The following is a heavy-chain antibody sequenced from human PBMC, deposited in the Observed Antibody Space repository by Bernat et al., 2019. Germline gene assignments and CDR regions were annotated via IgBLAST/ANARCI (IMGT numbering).Heavy chain of an antibody. CDR1: GFTFSSYG. D-gene: IGHD3-3*01. CDR3: AKEGPFINYETRSLNWFDP. V-gene: IGHV3-30*18. Sequence: QVQLVESGGGVVQPGRSLRLSCAASGFTFSSYGMHWVRQAPGKGLEWVAVISYDGSNKYYADSVKGRFTISRDNSKNTLYLQMNSLRAEDTAVYYCAKEGPFINYETRSLNWFDPWGQGTLVTVSS. J-gene: IGHJ5*02. CDR2: ISYDGSNK.